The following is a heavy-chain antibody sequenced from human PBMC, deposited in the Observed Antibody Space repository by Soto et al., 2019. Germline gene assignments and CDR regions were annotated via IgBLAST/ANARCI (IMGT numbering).Heavy chain of an antibody. CDR1: LVSISSGDW. V-gene: IGHV4-4*02. Sequence: QVQLQESGPGLVEPSGTLSLTCAVSLVSISSGDWWSWVRQPPGRGLEYIGEISHSGTTNYNPSRESRLTISLDASQNQFSLKLTSVTAADTSVYYCANNKVPNPGNYWGQGTLVIVSS. CDR3: ANNKVPNPGNY. CDR2: ISHSGTT. D-gene: IGHD2-2*01. J-gene: IGHJ4*02.